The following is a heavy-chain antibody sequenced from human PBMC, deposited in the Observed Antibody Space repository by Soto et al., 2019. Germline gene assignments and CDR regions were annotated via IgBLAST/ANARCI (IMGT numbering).Heavy chain of an antibody. CDR2: ITVNGIT. CDR3: ARESGENWTYEAH. Sequence: SETLSLTCTVSGAYVSDFSWSWIRQPAGKGLEWIGRITVNGITQYTPSFRSRVTMSMDTSRNQFSLNLQSATAADTALYYCARESGENWTYEAHWGQGTLVTVSS. CDR1: GAYVSDFS. J-gene: IGHJ1*01. D-gene: IGHD1-7*01. V-gene: IGHV4-4*07.